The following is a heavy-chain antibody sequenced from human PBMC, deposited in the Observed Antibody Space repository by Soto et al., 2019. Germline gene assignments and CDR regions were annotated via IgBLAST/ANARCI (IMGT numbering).Heavy chain of an antibody. CDR2: INPNSGGT. Sequence: QVQLVQSGAEVKKPGASVKVSCKASGYTFTGYYMHWVRQAPGQGLEWMGWINPNSGGTNYAQKFQGWVTMTGDTSISTAYVELSRLRSADTAVYYCARGRAVAGAYYYYGMDVWGQGTTVTVSS. D-gene: IGHD6-19*01. J-gene: IGHJ6*02. CDR3: ARGRAVAGAYYYYGMDV. CDR1: GYTFTGYY. V-gene: IGHV1-2*04.